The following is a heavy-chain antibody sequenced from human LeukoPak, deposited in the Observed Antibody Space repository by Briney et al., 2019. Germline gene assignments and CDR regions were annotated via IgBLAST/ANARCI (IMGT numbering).Heavy chain of an antibody. V-gene: IGHV1-24*01. J-gene: IGHJ4*02. CDR2: FDPEDGET. CDR1: GYTLTELS. CDR3: ATDVRLVGATRDY. D-gene: IGHD1-26*01. Sequence: GASATVSFKFSGYTLTELSMHWVRQAPGKGLEWMGGFDPEDGETIYAQKFQGRVTMTEDTSTDTAYMELSSLRSEDTAVYYCATDVRLVGATRDYWGQGTLVTVSS.